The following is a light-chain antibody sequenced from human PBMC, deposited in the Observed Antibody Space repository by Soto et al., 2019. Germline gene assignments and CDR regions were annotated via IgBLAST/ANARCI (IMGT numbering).Light chain of an antibody. J-gene: IGKJ5*01. Sequence: DIQMTQSPSSLSASVGDRVTITCRASQRISNYLAWYQQKPGRVPKLLIYAASTLQSGVRSRFSGSGSGTEFTLTISSLQPEDVATYYCQKYNSAPLTFGQGTRLEIK. CDR3: QKYNSAPLT. V-gene: IGKV1-27*01. CDR1: QRISNY. CDR2: AAS.